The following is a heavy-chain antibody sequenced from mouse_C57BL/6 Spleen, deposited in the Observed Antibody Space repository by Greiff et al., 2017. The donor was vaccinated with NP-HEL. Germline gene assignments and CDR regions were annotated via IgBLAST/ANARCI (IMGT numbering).Heavy chain of an antibody. CDR1: GFTFSSYA. Sequence: EVMLVESGGGLVKPGGSLKLSCAASGFTFSSYAMSWVRQTPEKRLEWVATISDGGSYTYYPDNVKGRFTISRDNAKNNLYLQMSHLKSEDTAMYYCARDGIYYYGSSYFDYWGQGTTLTVSS. D-gene: IGHD1-1*01. CDR3: ARDGIYYYGSSYFDY. V-gene: IGHV5-4*01. J-gene: IGHJ2*01. CDR2: ISDGGSYT.